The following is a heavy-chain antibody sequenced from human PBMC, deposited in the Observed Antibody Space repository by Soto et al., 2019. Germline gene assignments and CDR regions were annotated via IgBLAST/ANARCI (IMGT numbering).Heavy chain of an antibody. V-gene: IGHV1-2*02. J-gene: IGHJ4*02. CDR2: INPNSGGT. Sequence: ASVKVSCKASGYTFTGYYMHWVRQAPGQGLEWMGWINPNSGGTNYAQKFQGRVTMTRDTSISTAYMELSRLRSDDTAVYYCVRRGAINYYDSSGYYPPFDYWGQGTLVTVSS. CDR3: VRRGAINYYDSSGYYPPFDY. CDR1: GYTFTGYY. D-gene: IGHD3-22*01.